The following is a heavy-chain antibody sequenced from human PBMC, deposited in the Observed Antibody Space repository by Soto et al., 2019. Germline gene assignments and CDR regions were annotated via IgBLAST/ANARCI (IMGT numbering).Heavy chain of an antibody. CDR2: IRPGGDST. V-gene: IGHV3-23*01. CDR3: TTHEEGAPWAGGFDS. D-gene: IGHD1-26*01. J-gene: IGHJ5*01. CDR1: GFAFNSYA. Sequence: PGGSLRLSCAASGFAFNSYAMSWVRQAPGKGLEWVASIRPGGDSTYYADSVKGRFAVSRDNSNVTLYLQMDSLRVEDTAIYYCTTHEEGAPWAGGFDSWGQGTLVTVS.